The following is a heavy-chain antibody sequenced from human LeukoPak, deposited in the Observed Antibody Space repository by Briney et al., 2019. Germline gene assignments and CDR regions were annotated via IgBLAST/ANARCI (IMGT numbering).Heavy chain of an antibody. J-gene: IGHJ4*02. CDR2: ISYDGSNK. D-gene: IGHD3-16*01. CDR3: ARGGGKY. CDR1: GFTFSSYA. V-gene: IGHV3-30*04. Sequence: PGGSLRLSCAASGFTFSSYAMHWVRQAPGKGLEWVAVISYDGSNKYYADSVKGRFTISRDNSKNTLYLQMNSLRAEDTAVYYCARGGGKYWGQGTLVTVSS.